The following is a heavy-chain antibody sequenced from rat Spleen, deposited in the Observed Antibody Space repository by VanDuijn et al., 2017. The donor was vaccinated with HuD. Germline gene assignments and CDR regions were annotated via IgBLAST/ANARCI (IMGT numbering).Heavy chain of an antibody. J-gene: IGHJ4*01. CDR3: ARHGDYSSYMGYVMDA. D-gene: IGHD1-2*01. CDR2: ISTSGSRT. V-gene: IGHV5-25*01. CDR1: GFTFSNYY. Sequence: EVQLVESGGGLVQPGRSLKLSCAASGFTFSNYYMAWVRQAPKKGLEWVATISTSGSRTYYPDSVKGRFTISRDNAKSSLYLQMNSLKSEDTATYYSARHGDYSSYMGYVMDAWGQGASVTVSS.